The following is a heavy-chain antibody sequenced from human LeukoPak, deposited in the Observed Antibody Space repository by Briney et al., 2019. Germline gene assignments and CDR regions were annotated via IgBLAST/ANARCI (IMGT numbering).Heavy chain of an antibody. V-gene: IGHV4-31*11. CDR3: ARASNSGYNYRPPFDP. J-gene: IGHJ5*02. Sequence: PSETLSLTCAVYGGSFSGYYWSWIRQHPGKGLEWIGYIYYSGSTYYNPSLKSRVTISVDTSKNQFSLKLSSVTAADTAVYYCARASNSGYNYRPPFDPWGQGTLVTVSS. D-gene: IGHD5-12*01. CDR2: IYYSGST. CDR1: GGSFSGYY.